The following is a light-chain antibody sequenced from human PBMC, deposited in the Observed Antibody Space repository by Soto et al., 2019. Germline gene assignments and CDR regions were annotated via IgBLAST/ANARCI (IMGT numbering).Light chain of an antibody. J-gene: IGLJ1*01. V-gene: IGLV1-44*01. CDR1: RSNVGTNL. CDR2: AHI. Sequence: QSVLTQPPSASGTHGLRVTISCSGRRSNVGTNLVNWYQQLPGTAPKLLIYAHIQRPSGVPDRFSGSTSGTSASLAISGLQSEDEADYYCAVWDDGLNGYVFGTGTNVTVL. CDR3: AVWDDGLNGYV.